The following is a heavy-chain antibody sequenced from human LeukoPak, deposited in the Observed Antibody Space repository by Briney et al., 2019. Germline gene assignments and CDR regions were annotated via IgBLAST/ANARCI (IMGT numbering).Heavy chain of an antibody. V-gene: IGHV4-30-2*01. CDR1: GGSISSGGYS. CDR3: ARQSSSYAFDI. J-gene: IGHJ3*02. Sequence: SQTLSLTCAVSGGSISSGGYSWSWIRQPPGKGLEWIGYIYHSGSTYYNPSLKSRVTISVDTSKNQFSLKLSSVTAADTAVYYCARQSSSYAFDIWGQGTMVTVSS. D-gene: IGHD6-13*01. CDR2: IYHSGST.